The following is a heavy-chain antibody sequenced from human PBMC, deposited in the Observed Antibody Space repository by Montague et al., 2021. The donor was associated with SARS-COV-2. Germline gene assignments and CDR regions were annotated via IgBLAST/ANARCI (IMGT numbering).Heavy chain of an antibody. J-gene: IGHJ2*01. CDR2: IYYSGST. CDR1: GGSISSGGYY. Sequence: TLSLTCTVSGGSISSGGYYWSWIRQPPGKGLEWIGNIYYSGSTYYNPSLKSRVTMSVDTSKNQFSLKLSSVTAADTALYYCARVHIVVVTAMRYFDLWGRGTLVTVSS. CDR3: ARVHIVVVTAMRYFDL. V-gene: IGHV4-31*03. D-gene: IGHD2-21*02.